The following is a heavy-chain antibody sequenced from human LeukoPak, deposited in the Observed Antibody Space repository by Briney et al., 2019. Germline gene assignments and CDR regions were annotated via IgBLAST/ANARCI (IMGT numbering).Heavy chain of an antibody. J-gene: IGHJ6*02. V-gene: IGHV4-31*03. CDR1: GGSISSCGYY. CDR2: IYYSGST. D-gene: IGHD2-15*01. CDR3: ARTYCSGGDCYSGSPYYYYYYGMDV. Sequence: SQTLSLTCTVSGGSISSCGYYWSWIRQHPGKGLEWIGYIYYSGSTYYNPSLKSRVTTSVDTSKNQFSLKLSSVTAADTAVYYCARTYCSGGDCYSGSPYYYYYYGMDVWGQGTTVTVSS.